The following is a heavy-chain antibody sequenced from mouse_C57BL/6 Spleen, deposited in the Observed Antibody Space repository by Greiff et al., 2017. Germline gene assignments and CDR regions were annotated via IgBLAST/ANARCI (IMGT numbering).Heavy chain of an antibody. CDR1: GYAFTNYL. D-gene: IGHD2-10*01. Sequence: VQLQQSGAELVRPGTSVKVSCKASGYAFTNYLIEWVKQRPGQGLEWIGVINPGSGGTNYNEKFKGKATLTADKSSSTAYMQLSSLTSEDSAVYFCAREGVYSDAYYWFAYWGQGTLVTVSA. V-gene: IGHV1-54*01. J-gene: IGHJ3*01. CDR3: AREGVYSDAYYWFAY. CDR2: INPGSGGT.